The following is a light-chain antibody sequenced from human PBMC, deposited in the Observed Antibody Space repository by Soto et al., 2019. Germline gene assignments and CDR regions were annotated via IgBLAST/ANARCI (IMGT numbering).Light chain of an antibody. CDR3: QQYNSYPYT. J-gene: IGKJ2*01. CDR2: DAS. Sequence: DIHMTHSPSTRSSSLVGRVTITCRASQSISSWLAWYQQKPGKAPKVLIYDASSLESGVPSRFSGSGSGTEFTLTISSLQPDDFATYYCQQYNSYPYTFGQGTKVDIK. CDR1: QSISSW. V-gene: IGKV1-5*01.